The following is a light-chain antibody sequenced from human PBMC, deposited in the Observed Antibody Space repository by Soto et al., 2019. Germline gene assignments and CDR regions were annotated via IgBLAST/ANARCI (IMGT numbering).Light chain of an antibody. V-gene: IGKV3-11*01. CDR3: QHRSNWPRLT. Sequence: EIELTQSPATLSLSPGERATLSCRASQSVSSFLVWYQQKPGQAPRLLIYDAVNRVTGIPARFSGSGSGTDFTLTSSSREPEDFAVYYCQHRSNWPRLTFGGGTKVEIK. J-gene: IGKJ4*01. CDR2: DAV. CDR1: QSVSSF.